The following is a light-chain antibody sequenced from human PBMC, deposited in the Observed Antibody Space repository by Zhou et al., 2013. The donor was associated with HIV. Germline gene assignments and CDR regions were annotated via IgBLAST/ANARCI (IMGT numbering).Light chain of an antibody. J-gene: IGKJ4*01. V-gene: IGKV2-28*01. Sequence: DIVLTQSPLSLPVTPGEPASISCRSSQSLLHNNAHNYLDWYVQKPGQSPQVLIYLGSKRAAGVPDRISGSGSSTYFTLKISRMEAEDAGIYYCMQSLQSITFGGGTRVDIK. CDR3: MQSLQSIT. CDR1: QSLLHNNAHNY. CDR2: LGS.